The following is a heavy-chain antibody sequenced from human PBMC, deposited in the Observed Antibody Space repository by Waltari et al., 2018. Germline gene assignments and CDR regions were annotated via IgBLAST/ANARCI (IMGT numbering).Heavy chain of an antibody. CDR3: ARALTTPNDY. Sequence: EVQLVESGGGLVKPGGSLRLSCAAPGFTTSSFGMSWVRQAPGKGLEWVSSTTNSNTYIYYADSVKGRFTVSIDNAKNSLYLQMNSLRADDTAVYFCARALTTPNDYWGQGTLVTVSS. CDR2: TTNSNTYI. J-gene: IGHJ4*02. D-gene: IGHD4-17*01. V-gene: IGHV3-21*03. CDR1: GFTTSSFG.